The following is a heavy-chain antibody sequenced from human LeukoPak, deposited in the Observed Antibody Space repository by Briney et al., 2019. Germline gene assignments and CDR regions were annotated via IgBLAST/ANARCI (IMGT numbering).Heavy chain of an antibody. CDR2: ISSNGGST. J-gene: IGHJ4*02. D-gene: IGHD5-18*01. V-gene: IGHV3-64*01. CDR3: ARDSLGRGYSYGYGFDY. CDR1: GFTFSSYA. Sequence: PGGTLRLSCAASGFTFSSYAMHWVRQAPGQGLEYVSAISSNGGSTYYANPVKGRLTISRDNSKNTLYLQMGSLRAEDMAVYYCARDSLGRGYSYGYGFDYWGEGTLVTVP.